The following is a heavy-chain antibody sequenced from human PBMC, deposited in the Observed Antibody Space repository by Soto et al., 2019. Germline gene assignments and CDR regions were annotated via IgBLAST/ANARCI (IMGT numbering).Heavy chain of an antibody. CDR1: GYSFTSYW. CDR3: ASGSSSSSSMDV. V-gene: IGHV5-10-1*01. CDR2: IDPSDSYT. D-gene: IGHD6-6*01. Sequence: GESLKISCKGSGYSFTSYWISWVRQMPGKGLEWMGRIDPSDSYTNYSPSFQGHVTISADKSISTAYLQWSSLKAPDTAMYYCASGSSSSSSMDVWGQGTTVTVSS. J-gene: IGHJ6*02.